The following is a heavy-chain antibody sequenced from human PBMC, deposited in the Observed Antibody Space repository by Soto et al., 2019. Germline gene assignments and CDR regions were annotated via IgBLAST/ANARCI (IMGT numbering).Heavy chain of an antibody. CDR2: ISYDGSNK. D-gene: IGHD3-3*01. V-gene: IGHV3-30-3*01. Sequence: GGSLRLSCAASGFTFSSYAMHWVRQAPGKGLEWVAVISYDGSNKYYADSVKGPFTISRDNSKNTLYLQMNSLRAEDTAVYYCARDTPYDFWSGYFDAFDIWGQGTMVTVSS. CDR3: ARDTPYDFWSGYFDAFDI. CDR1: GFTFSSYA. J-gene: IGHJ3*02.